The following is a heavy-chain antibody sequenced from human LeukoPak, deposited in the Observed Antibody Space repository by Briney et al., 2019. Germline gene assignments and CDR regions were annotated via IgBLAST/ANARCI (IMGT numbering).Heavy chain of an antibody. CDR3: ARDWAIAGSYYCMDV. CDR1: GFIFSDYQ. Sequence: GGSLRLSCAVSGFIFSDYQMSWIRQAPGKGLEWVSHISRDSANIYYSDSVKGRFTISRDNARNSLYLQMNSLRAEDTAVYYCARDWAIAGSYYCMDVWGKGTTVTISS. V-gene: IGHV3-11*01. D-gene: IGHD2-2*01. CDR2: ISRDSANI. J-gene: IGHJ6*03.